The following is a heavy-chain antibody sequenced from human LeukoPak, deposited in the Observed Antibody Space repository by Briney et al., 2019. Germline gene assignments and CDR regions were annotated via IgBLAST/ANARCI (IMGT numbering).Heavy chain of an antibody. CDR1: GFTFSSDA. V-gene: IGHV3-23*01. D-gene: IGHD6-6*01. CDR3: ARVVHSSSSNWFDP. J-gene: IGHJ5*02. CDR2: ISSSGGST. Sequence: GGSLRLSCAASGFTFSSDAMRWVRQAPGKGLEWVSAISSSGGSTYYADSVRGRFIISRDSSKNTLYLQMNSLRAEDTAVYYCARVVHSSSSNWFDPWGQGTLVTVSS.